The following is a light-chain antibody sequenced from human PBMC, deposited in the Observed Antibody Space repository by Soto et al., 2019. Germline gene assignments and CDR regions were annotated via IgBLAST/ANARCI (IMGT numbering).Light chain of an antibody. CDR2: DVT. J-gene: IGLJ1*01. CDR1: SSDVGGYNY. V-gene: IGLV2-11*01. CDR3: CSYAGTYNYV. Sequence: LAQPRSVSGSPGQSVTISCTGTSSDVGGYNYVSWYQQHPGKAPKLMIYDVTKRPSGVPDRFSGSKSGNTASLTISGLQAEDEADYCCCSYAGTYNYVFGTGTKVTVL.